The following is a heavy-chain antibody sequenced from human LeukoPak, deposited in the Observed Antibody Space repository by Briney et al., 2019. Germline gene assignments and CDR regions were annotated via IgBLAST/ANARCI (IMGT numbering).Heavy chain of an antibody. V-gene: IGHV1-18*04. CDR2: ISPYNGNT. Sequence: GASVKVSCKASGYTFTSYGISWVRQAPGQGLEWTGWISPYNGNTNYAQKFQGRVTMTTHTSTSAAYMELRSLRSDDTAVYYCARDLLVVTAAIMWFDPWGQGTLVTVSS. D-gene: IGHD2-2*01. CDR3: ARDLLVVTAAIMWFDP. J-gene: IGHJ5*02. CDR1: GYTFTSYG.